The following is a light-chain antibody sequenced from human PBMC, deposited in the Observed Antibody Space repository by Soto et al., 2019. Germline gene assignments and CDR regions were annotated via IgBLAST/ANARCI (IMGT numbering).Light chain of an antibody. CDR2: VNSDGSH. V-gene: IGLV4-69*01. J-gene: IGLJ3*02. CDR1: SGHSSYA. CDR3: QTWGTGIQV. Sequence: QSVLTQSPSASASLGASVKLTCTLSSGHSSYAIAWHQQQPEKGPRYLMKVNSDGSHSKGDGIPDRFSGSSSGAERYLTISSLQSEDEADYYCQTWGTGIQVFGGGTKVTAL.